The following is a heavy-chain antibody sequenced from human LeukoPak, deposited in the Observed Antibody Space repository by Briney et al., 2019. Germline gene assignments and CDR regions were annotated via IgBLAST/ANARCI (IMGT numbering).Heavy chain of an antibody. D-gene: IGHD3-10*01. J-gene: IGHJ4*02. CDR3: ARRGIVVRGLIVIGFHKEAYYFDS. Sequence: PGGSLRLSCAASGFTLSNYAMNWVRQAPGKGLEWVSGISGSAGGTYYTDSVKGRFTISRDNSKNTLYLQMNSLRAEDTAMYYCARRGIVVRGLIVIGFHKEAYYFDSWGPGTLVTVSS. V-gene: IGHV3-23*01. CDR2: ISGSAGGT. CDR1: GFTLSNYA.